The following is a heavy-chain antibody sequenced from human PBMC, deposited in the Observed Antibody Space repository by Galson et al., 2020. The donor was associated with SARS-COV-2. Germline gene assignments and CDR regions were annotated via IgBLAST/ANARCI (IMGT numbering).Heavy chain of an antibody. Sequence: GESLKISCAASGFTFSSYAMHWVRQAPGKGLEWVAVISYDGSNKYYADSVKGRFTISRDNSKNTLYPQMNSLRAEDTAVYYCARDLSGSYSRPGYWGQGTLVTVSS. CDR3: ARDLSGSYSRPGY. J-gene: IGHJ4*02. V-gene: IGHV3-30-3*01. CDR1: GFTFSSYA. CDR2: ISYDGSNK. D-gene: IGHD1-26*01.